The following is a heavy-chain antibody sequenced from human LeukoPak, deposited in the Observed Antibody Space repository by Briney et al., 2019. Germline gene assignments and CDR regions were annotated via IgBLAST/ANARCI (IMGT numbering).Heavy chain of an antibody. J-gene: IGHJ4*02. CDR2: IYPADSNA. CDR3: ARREDYCSGTSCFSDFFDY. V-gene: IGHV5-51*01. Sequence: GESLKISCKSSGYVFTSYWIGWVRQVPGKGLEWMGVIYPADSNARYSPPFQGQVTISVDKSTSTAYLQWSSLKASDTAIYYCARREDYCSGTSCFSDFFDYRGQGTLVTVSS. CDR1: GYVFTSYW. D-gene: IGHD2-2*01.